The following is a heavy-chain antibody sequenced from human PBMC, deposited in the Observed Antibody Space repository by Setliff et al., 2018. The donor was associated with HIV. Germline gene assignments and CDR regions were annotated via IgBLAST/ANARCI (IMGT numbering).Heavy chain of an antibody. CDR1: GYTFTDYY. Sequence: GASVKVSCKASGYTFTDYYMHWVRQAPGQGLEWMGRINPNSGGTSYAQKFQGRVTMTRDTSTSTAYMELSRLSSDDTAVYYCARVPHGDYLWFDPWGQGTLVTVSS. V-gene: IGHV1-2*06. J-gene: IGHJ5*02. D-gene: IGHD4-17*01. CDR3: ARVPHGDYLWFDP. CDR2: INPNSGGT.